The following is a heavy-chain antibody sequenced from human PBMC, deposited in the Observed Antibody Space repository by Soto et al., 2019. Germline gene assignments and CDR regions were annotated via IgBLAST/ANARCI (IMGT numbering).Heavy chain of an antibody. D-gene: IGHD3-10*01. CDR2: IYYSGST. J-gene: IGHJ4*02. CDR1: GGSFSSSNYY. Sequence: SETLSLTCTVSGGSFSSSNYYWGWIRQHPGKGLEWIVSIYYSGSTYYNPSLKSRVTISVDTSKNQFSLNLSSVIAADTAVYYCARHKYGSGKPFDDWGQGTLVTVSS. CDR3: ARHKYGSGKPFDD. V-gene: IGHV4-39*01.